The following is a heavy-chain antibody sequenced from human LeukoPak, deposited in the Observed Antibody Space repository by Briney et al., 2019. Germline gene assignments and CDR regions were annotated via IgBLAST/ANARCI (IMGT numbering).Heavy chain of an antibody. D-gene: IGHD2-2*01. CDR3: ARYCSSTSCYDAFDI. Sequence: GASVKVSCRASGYTFTSYAMHWVRQAPGQSLEWMGWINAGNGNTKYSQKFQGRVTITRDTSASTAYMELSSLRSEDTAVYYCARYCSSTSCYDAFDIWGQGTMVTVSS. CDR2: INAGNGNT. V-gene: IGHV1-3*01. CDR1: GYTFTSYA. J-gene: IGHJ3*02.